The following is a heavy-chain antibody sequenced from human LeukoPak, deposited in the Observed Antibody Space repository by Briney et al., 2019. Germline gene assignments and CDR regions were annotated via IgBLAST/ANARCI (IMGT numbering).Heavy chain of an antibody. J-gene: IGHJ6*03. Sequence: ASVKVSCKASGYTFTSYYMHWVRQAPGQGLEWMGIINPSGGNTSYAQKFQGRVTMTRDMSTSTVYMELSSLRSEDTAVYYCARESCSSTSCYFYIDVWGKGTTVTVSS. V-gene: IGHV1-46*01. D-gene: IGHD2-2*01. CDR1: GYTFTSYY. CDR2: INPSGGNT. CDR3: ARESCSSTSCYFYIDV.